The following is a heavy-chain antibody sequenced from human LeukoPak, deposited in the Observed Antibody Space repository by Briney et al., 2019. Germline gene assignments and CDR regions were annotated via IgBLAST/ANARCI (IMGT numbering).Heavy chain of an antibody. Sequence: GGSLRLSCTTSGISFTYAWMSWVRQAPGKGLEWVSSISSSSSYIYYADSVKGRFTISRDNAKNSLYLQMNSLRAEDTAVYYCASPGEAFDYWGQGTLVTVSS. V-gene: IGHV3-21*04. CDR3: ASPGEAFDY. CDR1: GISFTYAW. CDR2: ISSSSSYI. J-gene: IGHJ4*02.